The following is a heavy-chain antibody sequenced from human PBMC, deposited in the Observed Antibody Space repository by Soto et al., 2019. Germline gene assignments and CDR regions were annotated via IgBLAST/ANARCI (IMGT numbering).Heavy chain of an antibody. J-gene: IGHJ4*02. CDR1: GFTFSSYS. D-gene: IGHD3-3*01. V-gene: IGHV3-48*04. Sequence: PGGSLRLSFAASGFTFSSYSMNWVRQAPGKGLEWVSYISSSGSTIYYADSVKGRFTISRDNAKNSLYLQMNSLRAEDTAVYYCARLTIFGVMNDYWGQGNLVSVSA. CDR3: ARLTIFGVMNDY. CDR2: ISSSGSTI.